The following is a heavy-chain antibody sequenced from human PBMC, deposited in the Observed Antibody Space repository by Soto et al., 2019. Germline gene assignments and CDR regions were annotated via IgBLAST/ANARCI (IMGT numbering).Heavy chain of an antibody. CDR2: FIRVFGTA. CDR3: AREGYCISNSCYVFDI. D-gene: IGHD2-2*01. Sequence: QVQLVQSGAEVKKPGSSVKVSCKASGGPFSSYGISWVRLAPGQGLEWLGGFIRVFGTANYAQKFQGRVTITADESTSTAYVELSSLRSEDTAIYYCAREGYCISNSCYVFDIWGQGTMVTVSS. V-gene: IGHV1-69*12. CDR1: GGPFSSYG. J-gene: IGHJ3*02.